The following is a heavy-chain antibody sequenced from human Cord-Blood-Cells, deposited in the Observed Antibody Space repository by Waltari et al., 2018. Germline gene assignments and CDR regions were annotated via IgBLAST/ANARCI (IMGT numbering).Heavy chain of an antibody. CDR1: GFTFSSYA. Sequence: QVQLVESGGGVVQPGRSLRLSCAASGFTFSSYAMHWVRQAPGKGLEWVAVISYDGSNKYYADSVKGRFTISRDNSKNTLYLQMNSLRAEDTAVYYCARANWDDAFDIWGQGTMVTVSS. CDR2: ISYDGSNK. V-gene: IGHV3-30-3*01. D-gene: IGHD7-27*01. J-gene: IGHJ3*02. CDR3: ARANWDDAFDI.